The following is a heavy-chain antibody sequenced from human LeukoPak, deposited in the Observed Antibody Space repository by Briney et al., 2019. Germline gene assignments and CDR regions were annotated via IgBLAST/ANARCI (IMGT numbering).Heavy chain of an antibody. D-gene: IGHD3-10*01. Sequence: GGSLRLSCAASGFTFSTSGRNWVRQAPGRGLEWVSSISPTGGAIFYADSVRGRFTISRDSAKSSLFLQMNSLKAEDTALYFCAGAYYYDSGMKYWGQGTLVTVSS. CDR2: ISPTGGAI. CDR3: AGAYYYDSGMKY. J-gene: IGHJ4*02. V-gene: IGHV3-21*04. CDR1: GFTFSTSG.